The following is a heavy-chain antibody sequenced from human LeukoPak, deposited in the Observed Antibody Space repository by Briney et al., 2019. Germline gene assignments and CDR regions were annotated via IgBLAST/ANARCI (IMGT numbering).Heavy chain of an antibody. CDR2: ISAYNGNT. D-gene: IGHD3-22*01. CDR1: GYTFTSYG. CDR3: AREVPYDSSGYYFDY. J-gene: IGHJ4*02. Sequence: ASVKVSCKASGYTFTSYGISWVRQAPGQGLEWMGWISAYNGNTNYAQKFQGRVTMTRDTSSSTAYMELSRLRSDDTAVYYCAREVPYDSSGYYFDYWGQGTLVTVSS. V-gene: IGHV1-18*01.